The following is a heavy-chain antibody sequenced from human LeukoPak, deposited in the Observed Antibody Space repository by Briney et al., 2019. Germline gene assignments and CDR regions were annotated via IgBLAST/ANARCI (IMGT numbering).Heavy chain of an antibody. CDR2: ISYDGSNK. Sequence: PGGSLRLSCAASGFTFSSYAMHWVRQAPGKGLEWVALISYDGSNKYYSDSVKGRFTISRDNSKNTLYLQMNSLRAEDTAVYYCAKSEYYDSSGCYEGALYYWGQGTLVTVSS. CDR3: AKSEYYDSSGCYEGALYY. J-gene: IGHJ4*02. CDR1: GFTFSSYA. V-gene: IGHV3-30*04. D-gene: IGHD3-22*01.